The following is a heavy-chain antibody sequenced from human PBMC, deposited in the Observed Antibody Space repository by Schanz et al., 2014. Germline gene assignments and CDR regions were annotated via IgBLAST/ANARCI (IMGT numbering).Heavy chain of an antibody. V-gene: IGHV3-23*04. CDR1: RFTISRNP. CDR2: LSGSGAGT. D-gene: IGHD3-16*01. Sequence: VHLVESGGGVVQPGRSLRLSCTGSRFTISRNPIHWVRQAPGKGLERVSTLSGSGAGTFYADSVKGRFTISRDNSENTLYLQMNSLRVEDTAVYYCARFLAQYRYYDVDVWGQGTTVIVSS. CDR3: ARFLAQYRYYDVDV. J-gene: IGHJ6*02.